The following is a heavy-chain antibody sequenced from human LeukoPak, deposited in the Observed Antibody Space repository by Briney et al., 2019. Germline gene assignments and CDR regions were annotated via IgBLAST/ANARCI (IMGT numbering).Heavy chain of an antibody. Sequence: SETLSLTCTLSGGSITSSSYYCGWVRQPPGKGLEWVGSIYYSGSTYYNPSLKSRVTISVDTSKNHFSLKLSSVTAADTAVYYCAGGGSSSTDAFDIWGQGTMVTVSS. V-gene: IGHV4-39*07. J-gene: IGHJ3*02. CDR2: IYYSGST. CDR3: AGGGSSSTDAFDI. CDR1: GGSITSSSYY. D-gene: IGHD6-6*01.